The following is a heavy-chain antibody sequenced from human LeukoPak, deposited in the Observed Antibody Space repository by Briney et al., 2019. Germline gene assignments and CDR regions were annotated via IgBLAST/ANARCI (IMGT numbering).Heavy chain of an antibody. CDR1: GYTLTSYY. V-gene: IGHV1-46*03. CDR3: ARERGGWYLFDY. D-gene: IGHD6-19*01. CDR2: INPSGGST. J-gene: IGHJ4*02. Sequence: AASVKVSCKASGYTLTSYYMHWVRQAPGQGLEWMGIINPSGGSTSYAQKFQGRVTMTRDTSTSTVYMELSSLRSEDTAVYYCARERGGWYLFDYWGQGTLVTVSS.